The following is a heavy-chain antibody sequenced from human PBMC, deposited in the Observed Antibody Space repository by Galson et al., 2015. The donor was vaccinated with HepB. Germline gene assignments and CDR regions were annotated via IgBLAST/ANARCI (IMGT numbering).Heavy chain of an antibody. CDR1: GYTFTGYY. V-gene: IGHV1-2*06. D-gene: IGHD3-16*01. CDR2: INPNSGGT. Sequence: SVKVSCKASGYTFTGYYMHWVRQAPGQGLEWMGRINPNSGGTNYAQKFQGRVTMTRDTSISTAYMELSRLRSDDTAVYYCARRLGGSDFSYLEGGYWGQGTLVTVSS. CDR3: ARRLGGSDFSYLEGGY. J-gene: IGHJ4*02.